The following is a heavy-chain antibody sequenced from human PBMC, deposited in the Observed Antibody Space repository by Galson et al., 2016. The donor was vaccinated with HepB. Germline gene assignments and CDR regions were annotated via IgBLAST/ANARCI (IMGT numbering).Heavy chain of an antibody. J-gene: IGHJ4*02. CDR1: GGSISSKNYY. D-gene: IGHD3-10*01. CDR2: IYYGNIYPSGST. V-gene: IGHV4-39*01. Sequence: SETLSLTCFVSGGSISSKNYYWGWIRQSPGKGLEWIGSIYYGNIYPSGSTYYKPSLESRVTISMDTSKNQSSLKVKSVTAADTAVYYCTRRPGTASGTYPLYFFDSWGQGALVTVSS. CDR3: TRRPGTASGTYPLYFFDS.